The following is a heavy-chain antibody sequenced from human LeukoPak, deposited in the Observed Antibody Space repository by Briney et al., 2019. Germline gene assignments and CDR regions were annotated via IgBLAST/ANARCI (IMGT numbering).Heavy chain of an antibody. J-gene: IGHJ4*02. CDR1: GGSFSGYY. CDR2: IIHSGGT. CDR3: ARGTNYKRAIDY. V-gene: IGHV4-34*01. Sequence: SETLSLTCAVYGGSFSGYYWSWIRQPPGKGLEWIGDIIHSGGTNYNPSLKSRVTISVDTSKNQFSLKLNSVTAADTAVYYCARGTNYKRAIDYWGLGTLVTVSS. D-gene: IGHD1-7*01.